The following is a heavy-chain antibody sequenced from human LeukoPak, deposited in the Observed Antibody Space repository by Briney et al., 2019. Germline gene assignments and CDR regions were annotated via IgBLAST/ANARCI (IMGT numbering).Heavy chain of an antibody. J-gene: IGHJ1*01. D-gene: IGHD3-22*01. CDR3: ARAIYYYDSSGYSRRYFQH. V-gene: IGHV4-59*01. CDR2: IYYSGST. Sequence: SETLSLTCTVSGGSISSYYWSWIRQPPGKGLEWIGYIYYSGSTNYNPSLKSRVTISVDTSKSQFSLKLSSVTAADTAVYYCARAIYYYDSSGYSRRYFQHWGQGTLVTVSS. CDR1: GGSISSYY.